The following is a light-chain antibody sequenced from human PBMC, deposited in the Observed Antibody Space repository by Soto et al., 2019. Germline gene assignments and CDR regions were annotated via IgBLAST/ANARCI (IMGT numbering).Light chain of an antibody. Sequence: EIVLTQSPATLSLFPGERATLSCRASQSVSIYLAWYQQKPGQAPRLLIYDASNRATGIPARFSGSGSGTDFTLTNSSLEPEDFAVYYCQQRSNWPPEITFGQGTRLEMK. CDR2: DAS. CDR3: QQRSNWPPEIT. V-gene: IGKV3-11*01. CDR1: QSVSIY. J-gene: IGKJ5*01.